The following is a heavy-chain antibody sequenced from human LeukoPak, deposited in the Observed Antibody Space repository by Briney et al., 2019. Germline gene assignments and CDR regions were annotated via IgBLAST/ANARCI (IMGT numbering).Heavy chain of an antibody. V-gene: IGHV3-23*01. J-gene: IGHJ3*02. CDR1: GFTFNRYS. CDR3: AKVRITGDDAFDI. D-gene: IGHD1-20*01. CDR2: ISGSGGST. Sequence: PGGSLRFSCAVSGFTFNRYSMSWVIQAPGKGFEWLSAISGSGGSTYYADSVKGGFTISRDNSKNTLYLQMNSLRAEDTAVYYCAKVRITGDDAFDIWGQGTMVTVSS.